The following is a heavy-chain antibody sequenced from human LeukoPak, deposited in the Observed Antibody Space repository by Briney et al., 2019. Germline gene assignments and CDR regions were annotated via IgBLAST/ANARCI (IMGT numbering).Heavy chain of an antibody. CDR2: ISAYNGNT. Sequence: VASVKVSCKASGYTFTSYGISWVRQAPGQGLEWMGWISAYNGNTNYAQKLQGRVTMTTDTSTSTAYMELRSLRSDDTAVYYCAKILWEPLPDAFDIWGQGTMVTVSS. J-gene: IGHJ3*02. CDR3: AKILWEPLPDAFDI. CDR1: GYTFTSYG. V-gene: IGHV1-18*01. D-gene: IGHD1-26*01.